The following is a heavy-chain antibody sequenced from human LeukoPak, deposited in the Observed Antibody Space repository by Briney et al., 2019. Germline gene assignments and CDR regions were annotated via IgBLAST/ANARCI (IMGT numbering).Heavy chain of an antibody. CDR3: ARARDSNYWFDP. CDR2: INPKRGGT. Sequence: ASVTVSFKASGYTFTDYYMHWVRQAPGQGGEWMGWINPKRGGTKYAQKFQGRVTMTRDTSISTAYMELSRLRSDDTAVYYCARARDSNYWFDPWGQGTLVTVSS. CDR1: GYTFTDYY. V-gene: IGHV1-2*02. J-gene: IGHJ5*02. D-gene: IGHD4-11*01.